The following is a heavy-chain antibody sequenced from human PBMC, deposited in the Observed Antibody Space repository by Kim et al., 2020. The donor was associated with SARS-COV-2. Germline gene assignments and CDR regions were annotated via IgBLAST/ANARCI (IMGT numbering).Heavy chain of an antibody. CDR2: ISYDGSNK. Sequence: GGSLRLSCAASGFTFSSYGMHWVRQAPGKGLEWVAVISYDGSNKYYADSVKGRFTISRDNSKNTLYLQMNSLRAEDTAVYYCAKDFYPGRITMIVGVWGQGTLVTVSS. J-gene: IGHJ4*02. D-gene: IGHD3-22*01. CDR1: GFTFSSYG. CDR3: AKDFYPGRITMIVGV. V-gene: IGHV3-30*18.